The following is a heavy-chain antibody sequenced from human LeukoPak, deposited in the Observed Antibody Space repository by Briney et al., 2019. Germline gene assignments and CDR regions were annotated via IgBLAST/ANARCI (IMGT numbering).Heavy chain of an antibody. CDR3: ARTGYSSGWYNY. D-gene: IGHD6-19*01. CDR1: GYHLTSYG. V-gene: IGHV5-51*01. CDR2: IYRGESDT. Sequence: GGAGQMYGKGSGYHLTSYGIGGVRPRPGKGLEGMGIIYRGESDTRYSPSFQGQVTISADKSISTAYLQWSSLKASDTAMYYCARTGYSSGWYNYWGQGTLVTVSS. J-gene: IGHJ4*02.